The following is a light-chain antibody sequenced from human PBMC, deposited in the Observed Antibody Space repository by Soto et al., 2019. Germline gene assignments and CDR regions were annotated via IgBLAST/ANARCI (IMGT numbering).Light chain of an antibody. V-gene: IGKV3-11*01. Sequence: EIVLTQSPATLSLSPGERATLSCRASQSISNRLGWYQQKPGQAPRLLIYDTSNRAPGIPARFSGSGSGTDFTLTISSLAPEDFAVYYCQQRFSWPRTFGQGTKVDIK. CDR1: QSISNR. CDR3: QQRFSWPRT. J-gene: IGKJ1*01. CDR2: DTS.